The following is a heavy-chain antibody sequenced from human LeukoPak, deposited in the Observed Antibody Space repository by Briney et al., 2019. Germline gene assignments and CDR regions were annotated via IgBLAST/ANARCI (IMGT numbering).Heavy chain of an antibody. Sequence: SETLSLTCTVSGGSISSGGYYWSWIRQHPGKGLEWIGYIYYSGSTYYNPSLKSRVTISVDTSKNQFSLKLSSVTAADTAVYYCAFYDSNYYDMDVWGQGTTVTVSS. CDR2: IYYSGST. D-gene: IGHD3-22*01. V-gene: IGHV4-31*03. CDR3: AFYDSNYYDMDV. CDR1: GGSISSGGYY. J-gene: IGHJ6*02.